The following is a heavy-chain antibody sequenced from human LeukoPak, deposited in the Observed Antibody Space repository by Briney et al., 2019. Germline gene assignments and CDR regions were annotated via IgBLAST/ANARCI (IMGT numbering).Heavy chain of an antibody. D-gene: IGHD2-15*01. CDR2: TSSSDAGT. Sequence: PGGSLRLSCAVSGFTLNNYAMSWVRQAPGKGLEWVSATSSSDAGTYHADSVRGRFTISRDNSKNTLYLQMNSLRAEDAAVYYCARAPVTSCSGVLCYPFDYWGQGTLVTVSS. J-gene: IGHJ4*02. CDR3: ARAPVTSCSGVLCYPFDY. V-gene: IGHV3-23*01. CDR1: GFTLNNYA.